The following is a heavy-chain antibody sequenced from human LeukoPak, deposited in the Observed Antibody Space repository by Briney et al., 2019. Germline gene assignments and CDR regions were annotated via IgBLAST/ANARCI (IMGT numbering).Heavy chain of an antibody. CDR3: ARRGTSSSWAHFDF. CDR1: GFTFSSSW. J-gene: IGHJ4*02. V-gene: IGHV3-7*05. CDR2: IKQDGREI. D-gene: IGHD6-13*01. Sequence: GGSLRLSCAASGFTFSSSWTTWVRQAPGKGLEWVANIKQDGREIYYADSVKGRFTISRDNAKNSLYLQMNSLGAEDTALYYCARRGTSSSWAHFDFWGQGTLVTVSS.